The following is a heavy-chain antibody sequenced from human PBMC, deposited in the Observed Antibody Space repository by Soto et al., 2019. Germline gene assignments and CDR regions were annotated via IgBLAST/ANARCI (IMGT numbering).Heavy chain of an antibody. J-gene: IGHJ5*02. D-gene: IGHD2-2*01. V-gene: IGHV4-39*01. CDR1: GGSIGSSSYY. CDR2: LYYTGTT. Sequence: SETLSLTCSVSGGSIGSSSYYFGWIRQPPGKGLEWIGSLYYTGTTYYNSSLKSRVTISADKSQNQFSLRLSSVTAADTAVYYCGAYCSRTYRYDWFDPWGQGTQVTVSS. CDR3: GAYCSRTYRYDWFDP.